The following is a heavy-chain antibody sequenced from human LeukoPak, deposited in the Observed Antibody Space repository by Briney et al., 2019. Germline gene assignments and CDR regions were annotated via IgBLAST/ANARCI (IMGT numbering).Heavy chain of an antibody. CDR2: IYYSGST. CDR3: ARVSGTRITIFGVVTTPREYYYYMDV. J-gene: IGHJ6*03. V-gene: IGHV4-39*07. CDR1: GGSISSSSYY. D-gene: IGHD3-3*01. Sequence: SETLSLTCTVSGGSISSSSYYWGWIRQPPGKGLEWIGSIYYSGSTYYNPSLKSRVTISVDTSKNQFSLKLSSVTAADTAVYYCARVSGTRITIFGVVTTPREYYYYMDVWGKGTTVTVSS.